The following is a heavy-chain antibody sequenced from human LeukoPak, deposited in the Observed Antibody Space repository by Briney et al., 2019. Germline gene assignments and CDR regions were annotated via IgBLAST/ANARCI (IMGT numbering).Heavy chain of an antibody. J-gene: IGHJ4*02. CDR1: GGSISSSSYY. Sequence: PSQTLSLTCTVSGGSISSSSYYWGWIRQPPGKGLEWIGRIYYSGSTYYNSSLKSRITISVDTSKNQFSLKLTSVTAADTAVYYCASDRSGLSFCFWGQGTLVTVSS. CDR2: IYYSGST. D-gene: IGHD3-22*01. CDR3: ASDRSGLSFCF. V-gene: IGHV4-39*01.